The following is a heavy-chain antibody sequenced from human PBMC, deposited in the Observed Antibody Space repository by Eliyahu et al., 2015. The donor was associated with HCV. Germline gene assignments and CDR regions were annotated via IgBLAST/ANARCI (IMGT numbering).Heavy chain of an antibody. CDR2: INNDGST. J-gene: IGHJ4*02. CDR3: ARSLRISSDY. CDR1: GFXFSRFW. V-gene: IGHV3-74*01. Sequence: EVQLVESGGGLVQPGGSLRLSCAASGFXFSRFWMHWVRQTPGKGLVWVSRINNDGSTSYAEPVKGRFTVSRDNAKNTVYLQMNSLRAEDTAVYYCARSLRISSDYWGQGTLVTVSS.